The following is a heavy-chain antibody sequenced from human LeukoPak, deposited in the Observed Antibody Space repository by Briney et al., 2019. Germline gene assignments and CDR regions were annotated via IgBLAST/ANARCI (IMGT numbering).Heavy chain of an antibody. J-gene: IGHJ4*02. CDR2: IYYSGST. Sequence: SETLSLTCTVSGGSINSSSYYWGWIRQPPGKGLEWIGSIYYSGSTHYNPSLKSRVTMSVDTSKNQFSLKLNSVTAADTAVFYCASQDYSSGWYYFDYWGQGTLVTVSS. V-gene: IGHV4-39*01. CDR3: ASQDYSSGWYYFDY. CDR1: GGSINSSSYY. D-gene: IGHD6-19*01.